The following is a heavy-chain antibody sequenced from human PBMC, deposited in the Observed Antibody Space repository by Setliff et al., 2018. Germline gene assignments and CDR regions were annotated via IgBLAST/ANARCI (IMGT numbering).Heavy chain of an antibody. V-gene: IGHV4-39*02. J-gene: IGHJ4*02. CDR3: AGLFRDGWNYFDS. CDR1: SGSISTSNYF. Sequence: TLSLTCIVSSGSISTSNYFWGWVRQPPGRGLEWIGSMYSSGTTNYNPSLKSRVTMSVDMSKSLLSLKLSSVTTTDTAVYYCAGLFRDGWNYFDSWGQGTLVTVSS. D-gene: IGHD2-21*01. CDR2: MYSSGTT.